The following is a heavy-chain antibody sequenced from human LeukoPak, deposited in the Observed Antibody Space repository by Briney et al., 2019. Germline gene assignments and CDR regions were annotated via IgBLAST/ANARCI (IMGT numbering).Heavy chain of an antibody. V-gene: IGHV4-34*01. D-gene: IGHD2-2*01. CDR1: GGSFSGYY. J-gene: IGHJ6*02. CDR2: INHSGST. Sequence: SETLSLTCAVYGGSFSGYYWSWIRQPPGKGLEWIGEINHSGSTNYNPSLKSRVTISVDTSKNQFSLKLSSVTAADTAVYCCASGSPTPYQYGMDVWGQGTTVTVSS. CDR3: ASGSPTPYQYGMDV.